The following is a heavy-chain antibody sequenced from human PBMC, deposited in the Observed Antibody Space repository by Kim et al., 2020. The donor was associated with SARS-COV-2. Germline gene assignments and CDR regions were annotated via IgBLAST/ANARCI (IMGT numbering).Heavy chain of an antibody. Sequence: GGSLRLSCAASGFTVSSNYMSWVRQAPGKGLEWVSVIYSGGSTYYADSVKGRFTISRDNSKNTLYLQMNGLRAEDTAVYYCARSIAVAGRFDYWGQGTLVTVSS. CDR1: GFTVSSNY. D-gene: IGHD6-19*01. CDR3: ARSIAVAGRFDY. J-gene: IGHJ4*02. CDR2: IYSGGST. V-gene: IGHV3-53*01.